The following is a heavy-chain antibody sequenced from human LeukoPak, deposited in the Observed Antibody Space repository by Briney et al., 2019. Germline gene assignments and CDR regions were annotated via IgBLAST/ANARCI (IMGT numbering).Heavy chain of an antibody. Sequence: SVKVSCKASGGTFSSYAISWVRQAPGQGLEWMGGIIPIFGTANYAQKFQGRVTITTDESTSTAYMELSSLRSEDTAVYYCARLFGEEQGYNWFDPWGQGTLVTVSS. CDR2: IIPIFGTA. D-gene: IGHD2-21*01. J-gene: IGHJ5*02. V-gene: IGHV1-69*05. CDR1: GGTFSSYA. CDR3: ARLFGEEQGYNWFDP.